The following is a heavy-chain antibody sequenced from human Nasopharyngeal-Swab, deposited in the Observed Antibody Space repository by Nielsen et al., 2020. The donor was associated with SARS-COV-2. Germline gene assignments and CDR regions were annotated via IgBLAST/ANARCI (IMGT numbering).Heavy chain of an antibody. D-gene: IGHD2-2*01. Sequence: GRSLRLSCAASGFTFSSYGMHWVRQAPGKGLEWVAVISYDGSNKYYADSVKGRFTISRDNSKNTLYLQMNSLRAEDTAVYYCAKGEYCSSTSCYPVPYFDYWGQGTLVTVSS. V-gene: IGHV3-30*18. CDR2: ISYDGSNK. CDR1: GFTFSSYG. CDR3: AKGEYCSSTSCYPVPYFDY. J-gene: IGHJ4*02.